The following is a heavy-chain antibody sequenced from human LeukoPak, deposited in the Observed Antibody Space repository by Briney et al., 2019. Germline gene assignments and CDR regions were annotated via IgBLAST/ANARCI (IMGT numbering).Heavy chain of an antibody. CDR2: ISGRGGIT. J-gene: IGHJ4*02. Sequence: QPGGSLRLSCAASGFTFSSYAMNWVRQAPGKGLEWVSAISGRGGITYYADSVKGRFTISGDNSKNTLYLQMNSLRAEDTAVYYCARSDTYYYGSEYWGQGTLVTVSP. CDR3: ARSDTYYYGSEY. CDR1: GFTFSSYA. D-gene: IGHD3-10*01. V-gene: IGHV3-23*01.